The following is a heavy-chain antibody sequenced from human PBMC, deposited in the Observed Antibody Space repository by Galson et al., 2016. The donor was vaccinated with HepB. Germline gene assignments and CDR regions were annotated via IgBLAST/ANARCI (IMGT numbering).Heavy chain of an antibody. Sequence: SLRLSCAASGFTFRTYSMNWARQAPGKGLEWVSSLSVSGAYTYYADSVKGRFTISRDNSKNTLYLQMNSLRVEDTAVYYCAKDCDIVPSATGDYWGQGTLVTVSS. V-gene: IGHV3-23*01. CDR3: AKDCDIVPSATGDY. D-gene: IGHD5-12*01. CDR2: LSVSGAYT. CDR1: GFTFRTYS. J-gene: IGHJ4*02.